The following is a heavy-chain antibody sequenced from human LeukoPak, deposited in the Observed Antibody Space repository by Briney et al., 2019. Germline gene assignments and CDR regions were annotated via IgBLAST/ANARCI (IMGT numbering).Heavy chain of an antibody. Sequence: GGSLRLSCAASGFTFSSYSMNWVRQAPGKGLEWVSSISSSSSYIYYADSVKGRFTISRDNAKNSLYLQMNSLRAEDTAVYYCAREGSEGNIGSGSSIDYWGQGTLVTVSS. J-gene: IGHJ4*02. CDR2: ISSSSSYI. D-gene: IGHD3-10*01. CDR3: AREGSEGNIGSGSSIDY. V-gene: IGHV3-21*01. CDR1: GFTFSSYS.